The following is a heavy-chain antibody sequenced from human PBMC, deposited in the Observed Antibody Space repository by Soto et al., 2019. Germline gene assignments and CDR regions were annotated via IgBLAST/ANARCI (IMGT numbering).Heavy chain of an antibody. CDR1: GYTFTNYA. CDR2: INAGNGNK. J-gene: IGHJ6*02. Sequence: QVQLVQSGAEVKKPGASVKVSCKASGYTFTNYAMHWVRQAPGQRLKWMGWINAGNGNKKYSQKFQGRVTITSDTSASTDYMELSSLRSEDKAVYYCARDDYSETSCHTQESYYAMDVFGQGNMVNVSS. CDR3: ARDDYSETSCHTQESYYAMDV. D-gene: IGHD2-2*01. V-gene: IGHV1-3*01.